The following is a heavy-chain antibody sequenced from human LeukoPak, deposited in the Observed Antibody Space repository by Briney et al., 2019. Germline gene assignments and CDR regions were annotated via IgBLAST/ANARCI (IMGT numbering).Heavy chain of an antibody. J-gene: IGHJ4*02. CDR1: GGSISSYY. CDR3: ARDRGRIVGATEFDY. V-gene: IGHV4-59*01. D-gene: IGHD1-26*01. Sequence: PSETLSLTCTVSGGSISSYYWSWIRQPPGKGLEWIGYIYYSGSTNYNPSLKSRVTISVDTSKNQFSLKLSSVTAADTAVYYCARDRGRIVGATEFDYWGQGTLVTVSS. CDR2: IYYSGST.